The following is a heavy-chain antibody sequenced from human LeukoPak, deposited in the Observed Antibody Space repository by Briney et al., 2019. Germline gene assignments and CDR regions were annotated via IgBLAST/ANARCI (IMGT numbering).Heavy chain of an antibody. CDR3: ARQGGYYDFWSGYYTSVTWFDP. CDR2: IYYSGST. D-gene: IGHD3-3*01. Sequence: PSETLSLTCTVSGGSISSYYWSWIRQPPGKGLEWIGYIYYSGSTNYNPPLKSRVTISVDTSKNQFSLKLSSVTAADTAVYYCARQGGYYDFWSGYYTSVTWFDPWGQGTLVTVSS. CDR1: GGSISSYY. V-gene: IGHV4-59*08. J-gene: IGHJ5*02.